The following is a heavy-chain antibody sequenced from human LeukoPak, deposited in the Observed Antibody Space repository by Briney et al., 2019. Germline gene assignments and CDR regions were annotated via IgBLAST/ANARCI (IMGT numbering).Heavy chain of an antibody. V-gene: IGHV4-59*01. Sequence: SETLSLTCTVSGGSISSNYWVWIRQPPGKGLEWIGNIYYSGSTNYNPSLNSRVTISVDTSKNQFSLKLSSVTAADTAVYYCARGTYSGYDFDYWGQGTLVTVSS. D-gene: IGHD5-12*01. CDR1: GGSISSNY. CDR3: ARGTYSGYDFDY. J-gene: IGHJ4*02. CDR2: IYYSGST.